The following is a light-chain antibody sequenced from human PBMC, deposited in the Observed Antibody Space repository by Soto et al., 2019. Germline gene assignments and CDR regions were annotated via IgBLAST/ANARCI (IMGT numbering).Light chain of an antibody. Sequence: DIVMTQSPDSLAVSLGERATINCKSSQSVLYSSNNKNYLACYQQKPGQPPKLLIYWTSTRDSGVPDRFSGSGSGPDFTLTISRLQDYDVAVYCCQQYYSTPWTFGQGTKVEIK. J-gene: IGKJ1*01. CDR3: QQYYSTPWT. CDR1: QSVLYSSNNKNY. V-gene: IGKV4-1*01. CDR2: WTS.